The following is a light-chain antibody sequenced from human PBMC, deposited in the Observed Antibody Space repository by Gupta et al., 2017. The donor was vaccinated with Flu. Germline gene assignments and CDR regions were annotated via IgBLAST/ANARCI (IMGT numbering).Light chain of an antibody. V-gene: IGKV3-15*01. Sequence: TLSVSPGKRITLSCRASQSVSKNLAWYQQKPGQPPRLLIYGALNRATDIPARFSGSGSGTEFTLTINSLRSDDFAVYFCQQYNNWPPWTFAQGTRVEMK. CDR3: QQYNNWPPWT. CDR1: QSVSKN. CDR2: GAL. J-gene: IGKJ1*01.